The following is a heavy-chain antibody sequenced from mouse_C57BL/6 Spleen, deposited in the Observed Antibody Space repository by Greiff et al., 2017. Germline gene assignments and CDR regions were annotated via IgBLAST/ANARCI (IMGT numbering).Heavy chain of an antibody. CDR1: GYTFTSYW. D-gene: IGHD3-2*02. CDR3: ARDSSGPYYAMDY. V-gene: IGHV1-64*01. J-gene: IGHJ4*01. Sequence: QVQLQQPGAELVKPGASVQLSCKASGYTFTSYWMHWVKQRPGQGLEWIGMIHPNSGSTNYNEKFKSKATLTVDKSSSTAYMQLSSLTSEDSAVYYCARDSSGPYYAMDYWGQGTSVTVSS. CDR2: IHPNSGST.